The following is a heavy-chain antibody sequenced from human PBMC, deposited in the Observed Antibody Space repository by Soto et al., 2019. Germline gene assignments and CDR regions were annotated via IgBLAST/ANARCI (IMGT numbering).Heavy chain of an antibody. Sequence: QVQLQESGPGLVKPSQTLSLTCTVSGDSMNSGDYYWNWIRQSPGKGLEWIGHIYNGGNSYQNPSLKGRRTITVVTSTNQFFLMLTSVTVAEEAVYYCGSDYWNSRYPRDVWAQATAVTATS. CDR2: IYNGGNS. J-gene: IGHJ6*02. CDR1: GDSMNSGDYY. V-gene: IGHV4-30-4*01. CDR3: GSDYWNSRYPRDV. D-gene: IGHD1-7*01.